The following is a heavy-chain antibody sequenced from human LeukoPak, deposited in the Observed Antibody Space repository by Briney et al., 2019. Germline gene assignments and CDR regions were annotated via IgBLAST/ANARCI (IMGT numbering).Heavy chain of an antibody. CDR3: ARVGVAVAGRRSKGGGCYFDY. V-gene: IGHV3-11*04. CDR2: ISSSGSTI. Sequence: GGSLRLSCAASGFTFSDYYMSWILQAPGKGLEWVSYISSSGSTIYYADSVKGRFTISRDNAKNSLYLQMNSLRAEDTAVYYCARVGVAVAGRRSKGGGCYFDYWGQGTLVTVSS. J-gene: IGHJ4*02. D-gene: IGHD6-19*01. CDR1: GFTFSDYY.